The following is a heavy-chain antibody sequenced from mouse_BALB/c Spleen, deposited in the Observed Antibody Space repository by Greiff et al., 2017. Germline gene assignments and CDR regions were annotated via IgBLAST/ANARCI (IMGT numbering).Heavy chain of an antibody. CDR3: ARDHYGNRGFAY. Sequence: EVQRVESGGGLVKPGGSLKLSCAASGFTFSDYYMYWVRQTPEKRLEWVATISDGGSYTYYPDSVKGRFTISRDNAKNNLYLQMSSLKSEDTAMYYCARDHYGNRGFAYWGQGTSVTVSS. CDR1: GFTFSDYY. CDR2: ISDGGSYT. D-gene: IGHD1-1*01. J-gene: IGHJ4*01. V-gene: IGHV5-4*02.